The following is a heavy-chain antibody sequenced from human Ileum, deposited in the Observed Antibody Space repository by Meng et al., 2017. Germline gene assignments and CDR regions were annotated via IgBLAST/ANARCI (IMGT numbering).Heavy chain of an antibody. J-gene: IGHJ4*01. D-gene: IGHD6-6*01. V-gene: IGHV1-3*01. CDR1: GFTFSNYA. CDR3: GRGRASFYFDF. CDR2: IHAGSGDT. Sequence: QAQFVQPGAGVKKPGASARISCKASGFTFSNYAIYWVRQAPGQSLEWLGWIHAGSGDTKFSQTFQGRLTFDRDTSADTVYMELSSLTSGDRAVYYCGRGRASFYFDFLGQGTLVTVSS.